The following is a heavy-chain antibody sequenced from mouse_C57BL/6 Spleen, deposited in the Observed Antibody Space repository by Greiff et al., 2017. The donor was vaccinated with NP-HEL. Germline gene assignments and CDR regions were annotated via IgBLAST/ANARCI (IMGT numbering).Heavy chain of an antibody. Sequence: VQLQQPGAELVKPGASVKLSCKASGYTFTSYWMQWVKQRPGQGLEWIGEIDPSDSYTNYTQKFKGKATLTVDTSSSTAYMQLSSLTSEDSAVYYCARPYYGSSLFDYWGQGTTLTVSS. CDR1: GYTFTSYW. V-gene: IGHV1-50*01. CDR2: IDPSDSYT. D-gene: IGHD1-1*01. CDR3: ARPYYGSSLFDY. J-gene: IGHJ2*01.